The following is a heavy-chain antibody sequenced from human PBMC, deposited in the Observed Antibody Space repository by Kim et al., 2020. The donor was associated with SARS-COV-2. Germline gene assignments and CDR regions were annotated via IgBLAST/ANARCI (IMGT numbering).Heavy chain of an antibody. CDR1: GGTFSSYA. J-gene: IGHJ6*02. CDR3: AIRGYYYGSGSYPQRYYGMDV. Sequence: SVKVSCKASGGTFSSYAISWVRQAPGQGLEWMGGIIPIFGTANYAQKFQGRVTITADESTSTAYMELSSLRSEDTAVYYCAIRGYYYGSGSYPQRYYGMDVWGQGTTVTVSS. D-gene: IGHD3-10*01. V-gene: IGHV1-69*13. CDR2: IIPIFGTA.